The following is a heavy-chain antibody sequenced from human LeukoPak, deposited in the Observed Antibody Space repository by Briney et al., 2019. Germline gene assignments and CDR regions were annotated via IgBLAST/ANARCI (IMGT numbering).Heavy chain of an antibody. V-gene: IGHV3-21*01. D-gene: IGHD3-10*01. J-gene: IGHJ4*02. CDR3: ARARTDTGINFGELFYMDMGTPGYFDY. CDR1: GFTFSSYS. Sequence: GGSLRLSCAASGFTFSSYSMNWVRQAPGKGLEWVSSISSSSSYIYYAEPVKGRFTITRDNAKNSLYLQMNSLRAEDTAVYYCARARTDTGINFGELFYMDMGTPGYFDYWGQGTLVTVSS. CDR2: ISSSSSYI.